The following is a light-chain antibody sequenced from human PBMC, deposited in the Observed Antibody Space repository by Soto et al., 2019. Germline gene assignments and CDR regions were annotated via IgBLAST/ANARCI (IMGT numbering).Light chain of an antibody. CDR1: QSVSSN. J-gene: IGKJ5*01. CDR3: QQYNNWPLT. Sequence: DIVLTQSPGTLSLSPGERATLSCRASQSVSSNLAWYQQKPGQAPRLLIYGASTRATGIPARFSGSGSGTEFTLTISSLQSEDFAVYYCQQYNNWPLTFGQGTRLEIK. CDR2: GAS. V-gene: IGKV3-15*01.